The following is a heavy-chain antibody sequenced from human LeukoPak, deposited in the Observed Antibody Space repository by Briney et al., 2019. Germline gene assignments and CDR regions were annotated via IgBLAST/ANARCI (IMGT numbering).Heavy chain of an antibody. D-gene: IGHD3-10*01. V-gene: IGHV4-34*01. CDR1: GGSFSGYY. CDR3: ASISSGSYYNTFDI. Sequence: SETLSLTCAAYGGSFSGYYWSWIRQPPGKGLEWIGEINHSGSTNYNPSLKSRVTISVDTSKNQFSLKLSSVTAADTAVYYCASISSGSYYNTFDIWGQGTMVTVSS. CDR2: INHSGST. J-gene: IGHJ3*02.